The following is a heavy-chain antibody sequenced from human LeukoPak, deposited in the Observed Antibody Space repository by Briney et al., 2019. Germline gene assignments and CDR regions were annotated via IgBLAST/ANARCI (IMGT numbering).Heavy chain of an antibody. J-gene: IGHJ3*01. V-gene: IGHV4-59*01. Sequence: PSETLSLTCTVSGGSISPYYWSWIRQPPGKGLEWIGYIYGGGNTNYNPSLKSRVTISRDTSKKQFSLNLSSVTAADTAVYYCARVGGYHGVDTFDFWAKGQWSPSL. CDR1: GGSISPYY. CDR2: IYGGGNT. D-gene: IGHD3-22*01. CDR3: ARVGGYHGVDTFDF.